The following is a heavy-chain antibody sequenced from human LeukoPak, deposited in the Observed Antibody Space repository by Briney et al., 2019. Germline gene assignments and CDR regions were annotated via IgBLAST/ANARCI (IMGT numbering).Heavy chain of an antibody. CDR2: IYYSGST. CDR3: AGIAVAGDYAFDI. D-gene: IGHD6-19*01. Sequence: SETLSLTCTVSGGSISSYYWSWIRQPPGKGLEWIGYIYYSGSTNYNPSLKSRVTISVDTSKNQFSLNLSSVPAADTAVYYCAGIAVAGDYAFDIWGQGTMVTVSS. J-gene: IGHJ3*02. CDR1: GGSISSYY. V-gene: IGHV4-59*08.